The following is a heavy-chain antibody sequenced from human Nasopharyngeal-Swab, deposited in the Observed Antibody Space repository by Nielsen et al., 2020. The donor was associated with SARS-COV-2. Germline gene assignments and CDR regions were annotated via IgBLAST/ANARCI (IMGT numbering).Heavy chain of an antibody. V-gene: IGHV4-39*01. Sequence: SETLSLTCTVSGSSISSSSYYWGWIRQPPGKGLEWIGSIYYSGSTYYNPSLKSRVTISVDTSKNQFSLKLSSVTAADTAVYYCARVGYYDSSGYSYYFDYWGQGTLVTVSS. CDR1: GSSISSSSYY. CDR3: ARVGYYDSSGYSYYFDY. D-gene: IGHD3-22*01. J-gene: IGHJ4*02. CDR2: IYYSGST.